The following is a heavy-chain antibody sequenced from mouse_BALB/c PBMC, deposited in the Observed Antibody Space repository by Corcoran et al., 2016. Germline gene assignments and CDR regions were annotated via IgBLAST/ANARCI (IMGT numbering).Heavy chain of an antibody. CDR3: ARDWDWYCDV. J-gene: IGHJ1*01. Sequence: EVQLQQSGPELVKPGASVKMSCTASGYTFTDYYMKWVKRSHGKSLEWIGDINPNNGGTSYNQKFKGKATLTVDKSSSPAYMQLNSLTSEASAVYYCARDWDWYCDVWGAGTTVTVSS. D-gene: IGHD4-1*01. CDR2: INPNNGGT. CDR1: GYTFTDYY. V-gene: IGHV1-26*01.